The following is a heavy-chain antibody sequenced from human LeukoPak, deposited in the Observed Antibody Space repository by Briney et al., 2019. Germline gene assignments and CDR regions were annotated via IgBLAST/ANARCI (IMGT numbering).Heavy chain of an antibody. D-gene: IGHD5-18*01. V-gene: IGHV3-7*05. Sequence: GGSLRLSCAASGFTFSTYWMSWVRQAPGKGLEWVANIKQDGSEKKYVDSVKGRFTISRDNAKKSLYLQMNSLRPEDTAVYYCAKVGGYSYGYCFDYWGQGTLVSVSS. CDR2: IKQDGSEK. J-gene: IGHJ4*02. CDR3: AKVGGYSYGYCFDY. CDR1: GFTFSTYW.